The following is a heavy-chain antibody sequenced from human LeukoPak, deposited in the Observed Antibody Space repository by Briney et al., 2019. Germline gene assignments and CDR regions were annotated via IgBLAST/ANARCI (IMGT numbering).Heavy chain of an antibody. CDR1: GASMTSHY. D-gene: IGHD6-6*01. J-gene: IGHJ4*02. Sequence: SETLSLTCTVSGASMTSHYWTWMRQDPGTGLEWIGNIFHTGSTSYNPALESRVTISRDTSNNQFSLKMTSVTPADTAVYYCAKEGGPARPGLDSWGQGTLVTVSS. V-gene: IGHV4-59*11. CDR3: AKEGGPARPGLDS. CDR2: IFHTGST.